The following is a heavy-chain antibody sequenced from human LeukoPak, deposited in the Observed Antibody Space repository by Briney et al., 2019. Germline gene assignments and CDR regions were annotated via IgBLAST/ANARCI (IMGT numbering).Heavy chain of an antibody. CDR2: IIPILGIA. Sequence: GASVKVSCKASGGTFSSYTISWVRQAPEQGLEWMGRIIPILGIANYAQKFQGRVTITADKSTSTAYMELSSLRSEDTAVYYCARDDPDYSSFDPWGQGTLVTVSS. J-gene: IGHJ5*02. D-gene: IGHD4-11*01. V-gene: IGHV1-69*04. CDR1: GGTFSSYT. CDR3: ARDDPDYSSFDP.